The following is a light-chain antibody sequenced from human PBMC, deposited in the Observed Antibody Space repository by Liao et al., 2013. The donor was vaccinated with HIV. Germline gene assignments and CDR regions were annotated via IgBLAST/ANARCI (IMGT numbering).Light chain of an antibody. CDR3: QAWDSNTYWV. CDR1: KLGDKY. V-gene: IGLV3-1*01. J-gene: IGLJ3*02. CDR2: QDT. Sequence: SYELTQPPSVSVSPGQTASITCSGDKLGDKYVCWYQQRPGQSPVLVIYQDTKRPSGIPERFSGSNSGNTATLTISGTQAMDEADYYCQAWDSNTYWVFGGGTKLTVL.